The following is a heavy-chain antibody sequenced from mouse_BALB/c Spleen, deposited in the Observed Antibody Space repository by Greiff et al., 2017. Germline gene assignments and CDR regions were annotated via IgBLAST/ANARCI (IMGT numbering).Heavy chain of an antibody. CDR2: IYPGGGYT. CDR3: ARWGLHGDAMDY. J-gene: IGHJ4*01. D-gene: IGHD2-2*01. V-gene: IGHV1-63*02. Sequence: QVQLQQSGAELVRPGTSVKISCKASGYTFTNYWLGWVKQRPGHGLEWIGDIYPGGGYTNYNEKFKGKATLTADTSSSTAYMQLSSLTSEDSAVYFCARWGLHGDAMDYWGQGTSVTVSS. CDR1: GYTFTNYW.